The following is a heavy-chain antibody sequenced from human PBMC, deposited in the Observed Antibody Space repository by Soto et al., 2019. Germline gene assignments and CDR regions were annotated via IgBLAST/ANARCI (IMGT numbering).Heavy chain of an antibody. J-gene: IGHJ4*02. V-gene: IGHV1-2*04. CDR3: ARDGVFGRDDSSDMGVVWGEIDY. Sequence: GASVKVSCKASGYTFTGYYMHWVRQAPGQGLEWMGWINPNSGGTNYAQKFQGWVTMTRDTSISTAYMELSRLRSDDTAVYYCARDGVFGRDDSSDMGVVWGEIDYWGQGTLVTVSS. CDR1: GYTFTGYY. D-gene: IGHD3-22*01. CDR2: INPNSGGT.